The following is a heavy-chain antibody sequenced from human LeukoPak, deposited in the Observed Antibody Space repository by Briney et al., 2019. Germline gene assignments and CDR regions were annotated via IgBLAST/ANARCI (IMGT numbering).Heavy chain of an antibody. J-gene: IGHJ4*02. CDR1: GFTFSSYD. CDR3: ARRRGYSGYDWDFGY. CDR2: ISSSSETI. V-gene: IGHV3-48*02. Sequence: GGSLRLSCAASGFTFSSYDMNWVRQAPGKGLEWASYISSSSETIYYADSVKGRFTISRDNAKNSLYLQMNSLRDEDTAVYYCARRRGYSGYDWDFGYWGQGTLVTVSS. D-gene: IGHD5-12*01.